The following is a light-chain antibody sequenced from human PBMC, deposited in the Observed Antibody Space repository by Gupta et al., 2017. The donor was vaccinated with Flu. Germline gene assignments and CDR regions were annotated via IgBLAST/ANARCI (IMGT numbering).Light chain of an antibody. V-gene: IGLV2-14*01. CDR2: EVS. CDR1: SSDVGVFEF. Sequence: IAISCTGTSSDVGVFEFVSWYQQHPGKAPKLMILEVSNRPSGVSNRFAGSKSGDTASRTITGLQAEDEAEYDCSSYTNTNTLVVFGGGTKLTVL. CDR3: SSYTNTNTLVV. J-gene: IGLJ2*01.